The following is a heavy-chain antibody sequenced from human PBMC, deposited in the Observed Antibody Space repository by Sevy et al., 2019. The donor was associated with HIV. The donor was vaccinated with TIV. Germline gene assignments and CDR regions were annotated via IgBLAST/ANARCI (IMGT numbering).Heavy chain of an antibody. D-gene: IGHD5-12*01. V-gene: IGHV3-48*01. J-gene: IGHJ4*02. CDR3: ASQRGGYERLYYFDY. CDR1: GFSFSIYS. CDR2: MSNTGSTI. Sequence: GGSLRLSCAASGFSFSIYSMNWVRQAPGRGLEWVSYMSNTGSTIHYADSEKGRFTISRDNAKNSLYLKMNSLRAEDTAVYYCASQRGGYERLYYFDYWGQGTLVTVSS.